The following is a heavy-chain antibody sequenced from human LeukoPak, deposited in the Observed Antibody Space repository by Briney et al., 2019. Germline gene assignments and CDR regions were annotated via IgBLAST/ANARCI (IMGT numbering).Heavy chain of an antibody. CDR1: GYTFSSYY. V-gene: IGHV1-46*01. CDR3: ARGSEECSYDVVY. Sequence: GASVKVSCKASGYTFSSYYMHWVRQASGQGLEWMGIVIPSDGSTTYAQKFQGRVTMTRDTSTSTVYMELSSLRFEDTAVYYCARGSEECSYDVVYWGQGTLVTVSS. J-gene: IGHJ4*02. CDR2: VIPSDGST. D-gene: IGHD5-18*01.